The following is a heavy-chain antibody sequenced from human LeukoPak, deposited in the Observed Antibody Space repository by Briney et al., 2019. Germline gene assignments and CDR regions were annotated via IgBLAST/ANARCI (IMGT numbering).Heavy chain of an antibody. CDR1: GFRFGGYA. D-gene: IGHD3-10*02. Sequence: GGSLRLSCTGSGFRFGGYALSWVRQAPGKGLEWVGFIRSKALYGTSEYAASVEGRFSILRDDPNNIAYLQMNSLKTEDTAVYFCVRESVRDYYFDHWGQGIVVTVSS. CDR2: IRSKALYGTS. V-gene: IGHV3-49*04. J-gene: IGHJ4*02. CDR3: VRESVRDYYFDH.